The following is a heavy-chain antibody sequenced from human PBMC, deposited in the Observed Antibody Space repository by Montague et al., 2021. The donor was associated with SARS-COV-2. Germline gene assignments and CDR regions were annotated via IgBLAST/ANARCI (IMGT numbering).Heavy chain of an antibody. J-gene: IGHJ4*02. CDR3: ARRNPSFAGPYFDS. D-gene: IGHD3-16*02. CDR2: IYLDDDK. CDR1: GFSLSTSGVG. Sequence: PALVKPTQTLTLTCTFSGFSLSTSGVGVGWIRQPPGKALEWLALIYLDDDKRYSPSLKRRLTITKDTSKNQVVLTMTNMDPADTATYYCARRNPSFAGPYFDSWGQGTLVTVSS. V-gene: IGHV2-5*02.